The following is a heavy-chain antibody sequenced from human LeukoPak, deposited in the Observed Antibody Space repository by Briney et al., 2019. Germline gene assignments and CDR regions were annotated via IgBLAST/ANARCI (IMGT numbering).Heavy chain of an antibody. J-gene: IGHJ4*02. CDR1: GYSFTSYW. CDR2: IYPGDSDT. Sequence: GESLKISCKGSGYSFTSYWIGWVRQMPGKGLEWMGIIYPGDSDTRYSPSFQGQVTIPADKSISTAYLQWSSLKASDTAMYYCARGLDSSSWYWLVFDYWGQGTLVTVSS. CDR3: ARGLDSSSWYWLVFDY. V-gene: IGHV5-51*01. D-gene: IGHD6-13*01.